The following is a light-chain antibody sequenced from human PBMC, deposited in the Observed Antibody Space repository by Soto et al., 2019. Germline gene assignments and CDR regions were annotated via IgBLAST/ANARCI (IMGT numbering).Light chain of an antibody. CDR2: DVS. CDR1: SSDVGGYNY. V-gene: IGLV2-11*01. Sequence: QSALTQPRSVSGSPGQSVTTSCTGTSSDVGGYNYVSWYQQHPGKAPKLMIYDVSKRPSGVPDRFSGSKSGNTASLTISGLQAEDEADYYCCSYAGSYTSFGTGTKVTV. CDR3: CSYAGSYTS. J-gene: IGLJ1*01.